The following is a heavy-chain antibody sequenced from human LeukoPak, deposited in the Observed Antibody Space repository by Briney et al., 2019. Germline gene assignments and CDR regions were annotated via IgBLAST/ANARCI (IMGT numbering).Heavy chain of an antibody. D-gene: IGHD3-10*01. V-gene: IGHV3-53*01. J-gene: IGHJ4*02. CDR2: IYSSGST. CDR1: GFTFSSNY. CDR3: ANLPRGAY. Sequence: GGSLRLSCAASGFTFSSNYMTWVRQAPGKGPEWVSIIYSSGSTYYADSLKGRFTMSRDNSKNIVYLQINSLRADDTAVYYCANLPRGAYWGQGTLVTVSS.